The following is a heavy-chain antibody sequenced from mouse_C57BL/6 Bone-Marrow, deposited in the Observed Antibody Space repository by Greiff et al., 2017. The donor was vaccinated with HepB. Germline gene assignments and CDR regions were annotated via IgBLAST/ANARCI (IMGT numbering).Heavy chain of an antibody. CDR3: GIWSRAY. CDR1: GYTFTSYW. J-gene: IGHJ3*01. Sequence: QVQLKQPGAELVKPGASVKLSCKASGYTFTSYWMHWVKQRPGQGLEWIGMIQPNSGSTNYNEKFKSKATLTVDKSSSTAYMQLSSMTSEDSAGYYCGIWSRAYWGQGTLVTVSA. D-gene: IGHD1-1*02. V-gene: IGHV1-64*01. CDR2: IQPNSGST.